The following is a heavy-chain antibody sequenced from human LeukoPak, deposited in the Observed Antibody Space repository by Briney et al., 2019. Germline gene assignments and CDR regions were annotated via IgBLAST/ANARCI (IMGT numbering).Heavy chain of an antibody. CDR3: AKEILGIVS. Sequence: PGGSLRLSCAASGFTFDDYAMHWVRQAPGKGLEWVSGISWNSGSIGYADSVKGRFTISRDNAKNSLYLQMNSLRAEDTALYYCAKEILGIVSWGQGTLVTVSS. V-gene: IGHV3-9*01. CDR1: GFTFDDYA. CDR2: ISWNSGSI. D-gene: IGHD3-22*01. J-gene: IGHJ5*02.